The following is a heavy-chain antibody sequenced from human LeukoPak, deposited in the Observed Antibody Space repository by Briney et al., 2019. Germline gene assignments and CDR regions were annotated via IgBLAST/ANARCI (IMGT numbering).Heavy chain of an antibody. CDR3: ARFLGTVTTMAELYYFDY. Sequence: GGSLRLSCAASGFTFSSYSMNWVRQAPGKGLEWVSSISSSSSYIYYADSVKGRFTISRDNAKNTLYLQMNSLRAEDTAVYYCARFLGTVTTMAELYYFDYWGQGTLVTVSS. CDR2: ISSSSSYI. CDR1: GFTFSSYS. V-gene: IGHV3-21*04. D-gene: IGHD4-17*01. J-gene: IGHJ4*02.